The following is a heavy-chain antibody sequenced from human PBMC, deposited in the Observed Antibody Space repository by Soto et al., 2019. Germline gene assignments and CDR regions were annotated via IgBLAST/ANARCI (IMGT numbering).Heavy chain of an antibody. D-gene: IGHD6-13*01. CDR3: AAADGGSSNAFDP. V-gene: IGHV1-58*01. CDR1: GFTFTSSA. Sequence: QMQLVQSGPEVKKPGTSVKVSCKASGFTFTSSAVQWVRQARGQRLEWIGWIVVGSGNTNYAQQFQERVTITSDMSTSTAYMERSSLRNEDTAVYYCAAADGGSSNAFDPWGQGNLVTVSA. J-gene: IGHJ5*02. CDR2: IVVGSGNT.